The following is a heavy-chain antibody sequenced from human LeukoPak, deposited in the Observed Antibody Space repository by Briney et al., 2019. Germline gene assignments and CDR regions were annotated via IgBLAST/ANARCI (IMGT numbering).Heavy chain of an antibody. V-gene: IGHV1-2*02. CDR1: GYIFTGYY. Sequence: ASVKVSCKASGYIFTGYYMHWVRQAPGQGLEWMGWINPNSGGTNYAQKFQGRVTMTRDTSISTAYMELSRLRSDDTAVYYCARDDKEADYDFWSGYHTSFDYWGQGTLVTVSS. D-gene: IGHD3-3*01. J-gene: IGHJ4*02. CDR2: INPNSGGT. CDR3: ARDDKEADYDFWSGYHTSFDY.